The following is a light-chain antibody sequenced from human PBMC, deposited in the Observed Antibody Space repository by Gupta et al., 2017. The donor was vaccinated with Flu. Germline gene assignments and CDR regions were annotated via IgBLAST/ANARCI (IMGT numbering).Light chain of an antibody. CDR2: TLS. Sequence: PVGPAAIFCRTSQGLLVSDDGNIYLDWFLQKPGQSPQRLIYTLSYRASGVPDRFSGSGSGTDFTLRINRVEAEDVGVYYCMQRSGLPYAFGQGTKLEIK. J-gene: IGKJ2*01. CDR3: MQRSGLPYA. CDR1: QGLLVSDDGNIY. V-gene: IGKV2-40*01.